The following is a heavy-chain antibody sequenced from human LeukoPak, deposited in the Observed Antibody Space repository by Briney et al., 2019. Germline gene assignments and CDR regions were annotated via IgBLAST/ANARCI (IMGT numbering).Heavy chain of an antibody. V-gene: IGHV4-59*01. CDR2: IYYSGST. CDR3: ARVTHYYGSGSYLLDP. J-gene: IGHJ5*02. CDR1: GGSISSYY. D-gene: IGHD3-10*01. Sequence: PSGTLSLTCTVSGGSISSYYWSWIRQPPGKGLEWIGYIYYSGSTNYNPSLKSRVTISVDTSKNQFSLKLSSVTAADTAVYYCARVTHYYGSGSYLLDPWGQGTLVTVSS.